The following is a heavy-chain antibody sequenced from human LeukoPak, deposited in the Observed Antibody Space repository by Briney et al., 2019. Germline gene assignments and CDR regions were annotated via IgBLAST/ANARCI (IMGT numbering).Heavy chain of an antibody. V-gene: IGHV4-59*01. CDR3: AGGGSTAWSPFDY. Sequence: SETLSLTCTVSGGSISSYYWSWIRQPPGKGLEWIGYIYYSGSTNYNPSLKSRVTISVDTSKNQFSLKLSSVTAADTAVYYCAGGGSTAWSPFDYWGQGTLVTVSS. CDR1: GGSISSYY. CDR2: IYYSGST. J-gene: IGHJ4*02. D-gene: IGHD6-19*01.